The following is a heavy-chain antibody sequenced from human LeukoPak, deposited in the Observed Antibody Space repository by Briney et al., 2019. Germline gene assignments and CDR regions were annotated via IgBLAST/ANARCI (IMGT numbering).Heavy chain of an antibody. CDR2: IREDGGKQ. J-gene: IGHJ4*02. Sequence: PGGSLRLSCAASGFTFSSYGMHWVRQAPGKGLEWVANIREDGGKQNYVDSVKGRFTISRDNAKSSVYLQLNSLRADDTAIYYCAKDIPGGGDDYWGQGTLVTVSS. D-gene: IGHD2-21*02. V-gene: IGHV3-7*01. CDR3: AKDIPGGGDDY. CDR1: GFTFSSYG.